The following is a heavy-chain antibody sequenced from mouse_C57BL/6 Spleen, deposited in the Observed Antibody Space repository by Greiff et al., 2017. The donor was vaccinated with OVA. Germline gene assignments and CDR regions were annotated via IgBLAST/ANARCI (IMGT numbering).Heavy chain of an antibody. CDR2: IYPGSGST. D-gene: IGHD1-1*01. CDR3: ARALLRREVGYFDY. CDR1: GYTFTSYW. Sequence: QVQLQQPGAELVKPGASVKMSCKASGYTFTSYWITWVKQRPGQGLEWIGDIYPGSGSTNYNEKFKSKATLTVDTSSSTAYMQLSSLTSEDSAVYYCARALLRREVGYFDYWGQGTTLTVSA. V-gene: IGHV1-55*01. J-gene: IGHJ2*01.